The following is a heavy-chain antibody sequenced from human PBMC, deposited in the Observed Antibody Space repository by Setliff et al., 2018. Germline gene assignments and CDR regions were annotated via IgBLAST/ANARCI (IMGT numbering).Heavy chain of an antibody. D-gene: IGHD6-19*01. V-gene: IGHV4-59*12. CDR3: AREQWLDPPGYYYMDV. Sequence: PSETLSLTCTVSGGSINSYYWSWIRQPAGKGLEWIGYIYSSGSTYYNPSLKSRVSISVDTTKNQFSLKLNSVTAADMAVYYCAREQWLDPPGYYYMDVWAKGTTVTVSS. CDR2: IYSSGST. CDR1: GGSINSYY. J-gene: IGHJ6*03.